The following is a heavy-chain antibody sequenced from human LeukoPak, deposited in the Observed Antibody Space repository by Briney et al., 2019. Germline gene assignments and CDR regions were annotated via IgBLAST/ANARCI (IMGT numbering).Heavy chain of an antibody. CDR2: ISGSGGRT. V-gene: IGHV3-23*01. D-gene: IGHD4-17*01. CDR1: GFTFTNYA. J-gene: IGHJ4*02. CDR3: ATDALSFNGDWFDY. Sequence: GGSLRLACAASGFTFTNYAMNWVRQAPGKGLEWVSVISGSGGRTYYADFVKGRFTISRDNSKNTVYLQMNSLRADDTAVYYCATDALSFNGDWFDYWGQGTLVTVSS.